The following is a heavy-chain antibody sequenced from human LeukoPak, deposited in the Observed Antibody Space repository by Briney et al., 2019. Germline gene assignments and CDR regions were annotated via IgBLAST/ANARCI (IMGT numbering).Heavy chain of an antibody. Sequence: GGSLRLSCAASGFNFSSYEMIWVRQAPGKGLEWISYISTSGSTIYYGDSVEGRFIISRDNAKNSLYLQMNSLRAEDTAVYYCGRGDYSSSWYLDHWGQGTLVTVSS. CDR1: GFNFSSYE. CDR2: ISTSGSTI. V-gene: IGHV3-48*03. J-gene: IGHJ4*02. D-gene: IGHD6-13*01. CDR3: GRGDYSSSWYLDH.